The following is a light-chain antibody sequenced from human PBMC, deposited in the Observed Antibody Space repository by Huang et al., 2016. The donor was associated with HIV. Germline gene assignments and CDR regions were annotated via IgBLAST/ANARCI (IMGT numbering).Light chain of an antibody. CDR3: QQYYTTPLT. J-gene: IGKJ4*01. V-gene: IGKV4-1*01. CDR2: WAS. Sequence: DIVMTQSPDSLAVSLGERATINCKSSQSVLYSSLNRDYLAGYQQKPGQSPRLLIYWASTRESGVPDRFSGSGSGTDFTLTISSLQAEDVAVYYCQQYYTTPLTFGGGTKVEI. CDR1: QSVLYSSLNRDY.